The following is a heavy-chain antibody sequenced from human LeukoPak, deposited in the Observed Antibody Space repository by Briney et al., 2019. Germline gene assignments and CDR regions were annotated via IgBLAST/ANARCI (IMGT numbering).Heavy chain of an antibody. CDR2: IYHSGST. V-gene: IGHV4-4*02. CDR3: AREYSSGWFPDY. J-gene: IGHJ4*02. CDR1: GGSISSSNW. Sequence: SGTLSLTCAVSGGSISSSNWWSWVHQPPGKGLEWIGEIYHSGSTNYNPSLKSRVTISVDKSKNQFSLKLSSVTAADTAVYYRAREYSSGWFPDYWGQGTLVTVSS. D-gene: IGHD6-19*01.